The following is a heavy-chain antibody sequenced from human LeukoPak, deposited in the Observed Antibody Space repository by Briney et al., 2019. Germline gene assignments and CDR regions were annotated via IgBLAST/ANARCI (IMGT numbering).Heavy chain of an antibody. J-gene: IGHJ4*02. D-gene: IGHD6-13*01. Sequence: GGSLRLSCAASGFTFSNYALHWVRQAPGKGLEDVSAISRNGGRTYYATSVKGRFTISRDNSKNTLYLQMGSLRDEDMAVYYCARAPESSSWYYFDYWGQGTLVTVSS. V-gene: IGHV3-64*01. CDR2: ISRNGGRT. CDR3: ARAPESSSWYYFDY. CDR1: GFTFSNYA.